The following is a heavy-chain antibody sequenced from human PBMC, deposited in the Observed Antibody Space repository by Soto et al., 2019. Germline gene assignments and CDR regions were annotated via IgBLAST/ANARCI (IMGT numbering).Heavy chain of an antibody. CDR2: ITNNSDYT. V-gene: IGHV3-23*04. CDR1: GFTFSNYG. Sequence: EVQLVESGGGLVQPGGSLRLSCAASGFTFSNYGVSWVRQAPGKGLECVSAITNNSDYTYYADSVKGRFTVSRDNSKNTLFLEMNSLRAEDTAVYYCAKGYSTGWHSSLNSWGLGTLVTVSS. CDR3: AKGYSTGWHSSLNS. D-gene: IGHD6-19*01. J-gene: IGHJ4*02.